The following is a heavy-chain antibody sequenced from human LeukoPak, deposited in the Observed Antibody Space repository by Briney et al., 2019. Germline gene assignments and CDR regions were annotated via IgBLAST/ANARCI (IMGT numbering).Heavy chain of an antibody. Sequence: SETLSLTCTVSGGSISSYYWSWIRQPAGKGLEWIGSIYYSGSTYYNPSLKSRVTISVDTSKNQFSLKLSSATAADTAVYYCATLLGGYPKTDYWGQGTLVTVSS. CDR3: ATLLGGYPKTDY. J-gene: IGHJ4*02. CDR1: GGSISSYY. V-gene: IGHV4-59*05. D-gene: IGHD5-18*01. CDR2: IYYSGST.